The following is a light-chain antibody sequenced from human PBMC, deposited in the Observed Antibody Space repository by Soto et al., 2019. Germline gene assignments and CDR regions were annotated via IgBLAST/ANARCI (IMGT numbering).Light chain of an antibody. CDR1: QSINSY. CDR2: AAS. Sequence: DMQWTQSPSCLSASVGDKVTMTCRASQSINSYLNWYQQKPGKAPNLLIYAASTLQSGVPSRFSGSGSGTDFTLTISRLQPEDFATYYCQQSYSAPFTFGPGTKVDIK. V-gene: IGKV1-39*01. J-gene: IGKJ3*01. CDR3: QQSYSAPFT.